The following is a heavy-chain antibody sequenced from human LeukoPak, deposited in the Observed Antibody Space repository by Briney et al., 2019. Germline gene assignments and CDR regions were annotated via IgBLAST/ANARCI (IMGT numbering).Heavy chain of an antibody. CDR2: ISSSSSYI. CDR3: ARSGYYDILTGYWEFDY. Sequence: KPGGSLRLSCAASGFTFSSYSMNWVRQAPGKGLEWVSSISSSSSYIYYADSVKGRFTISRDNSKNTLYLQMNSLRAEDTAVYYCARSGYYDILTGYWEFDYWGQGTLVTVSS. J-gene: IGHJ4*02. V-gene: IGHV3-21*01. D-gene: IGHD3-9*01. CDR1: GFTFSSYS.